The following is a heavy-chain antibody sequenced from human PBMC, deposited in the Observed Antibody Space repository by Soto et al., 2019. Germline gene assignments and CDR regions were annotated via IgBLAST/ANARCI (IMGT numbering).Heavy chain of an antibody. Sequence: QVQLVQSGAEVKKPGASVKVSCKASGYTFTSYAMHWVRQAPGQRLEWMGWINAGNGNTQYSQKFQGRVTITRDIPAGTAYLELTSLRSEDTPGYCFATELGGWPDYWGQGTLVTVSS. CDR2: INAGNGNT. CDR3: ATELGGWPDY. V-gene: IGHV1-3*01. CDR1: GYTFTSYA. D-gene: IGHD6-19*01. J-gene: IGHJ4*02.